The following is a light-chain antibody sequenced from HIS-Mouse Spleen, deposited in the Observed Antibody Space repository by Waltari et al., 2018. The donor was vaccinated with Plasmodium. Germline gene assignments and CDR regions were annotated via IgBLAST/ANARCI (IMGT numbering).Light chain of an antibody. CDR1: QSVSIN. J-gene: IGKJ3*01. Sequence: EIVMTQSPATLSVFPGERATLSCRASQSVSINLAWYQQKPGQAPRLLSYGASTRATGIPARFSGSGSGTEFTLTISSLQSEDFAVYYCQQYNNWSFTFGPGTKVDIK. V-gene: IGKV3-15*01. CDR3: QQYNNWSFT. CDR2: GAS.